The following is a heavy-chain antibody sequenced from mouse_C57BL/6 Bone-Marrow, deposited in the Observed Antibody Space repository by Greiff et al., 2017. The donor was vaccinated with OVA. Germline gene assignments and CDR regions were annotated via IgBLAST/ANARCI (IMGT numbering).Heavy chain of an antibody. J-gene: IGHJ4*01. CDR2: ISSGGDYI. V-gene: IGHV5-9-1*02. CDR3: TRAYSPYAMDY. CDR1: GFTFSSYA. Sequence: DVKLQESGEGLVKPGGSLKLSCAASGFTFSSYAMSWVRQTPEKRLEWVAYISSGGDYIYYADTVKGRFTISRDNARNTLYLQMSSLKSEDTAMYYCTRAYSPYAMDYWGQGTSVTVSS. D-gene: IGHD2-12*01.